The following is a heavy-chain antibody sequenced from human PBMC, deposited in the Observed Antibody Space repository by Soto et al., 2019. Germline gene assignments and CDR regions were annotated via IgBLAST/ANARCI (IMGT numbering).Heavy chain of an antibody. Sequence: QLQLQESGPGLVKPSETLSLTCTVSGGSISSSSYYWGWIRQPPGKGLEWIGSIYYSGSTYYNPSLKSRVTISVDTSKNQFSLKLSSVTAADTAVYYCASQSIDCSGGSCYSIGMDVWGQGTTVTVSS. CDR2: IYYSGST. D-gene: IGHD2-15*01. CDR3: ASQSIDCSGGSCYSIGMDV. CDR1: GGSISSSSYY. V-gene: IGHV4-39*01. J-gene: IGHJ6*02.